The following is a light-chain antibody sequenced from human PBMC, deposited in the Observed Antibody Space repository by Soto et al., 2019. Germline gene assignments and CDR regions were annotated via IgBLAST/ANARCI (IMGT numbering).Light chain of an antibody. V-gene: IGKV1-5*01. Sequence: DIQMTQSPSTLSASVGAGVVINCRASQSITTWLALYQQKPAKAPKLMIYDASSLESGVPSRFSGSRSGTEFTLTISSLQPDDVATYYCQQLNSYPITLGQGTRLEI. J-gene: IGKJ5*01. CDR1: QSITTW. CDR2: DAS. CDR3: QQLNSYPIT.